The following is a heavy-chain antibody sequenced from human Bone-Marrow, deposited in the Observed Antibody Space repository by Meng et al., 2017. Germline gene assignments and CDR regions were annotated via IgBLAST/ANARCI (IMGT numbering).Heavy chain of an antibody. Sequence: QVQLQESGAGLVEPPGTLSPTVAVSGGSISSSNWWSWVRQPPGKGLEWIGEIYHSGSTDYNPSLKSRVTISVDKSKNQFSLKLSSVTAADTAVYYCARRVSGSGLTTDWFDPWGQGTLVTVSS. CDR3: ARRVSGSGLTTDWFDP. J-gene: IGHJ5*02. CDR1: GGSISSSNW. CDR2: IYHSGST. V-gene: IGHV4-4*03. D-gene: IGHD4-17*01.